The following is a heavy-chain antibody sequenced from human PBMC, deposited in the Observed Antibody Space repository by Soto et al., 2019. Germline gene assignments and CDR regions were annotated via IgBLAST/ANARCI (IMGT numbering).Heavy chain of an antibody. Sequence: QVQLQESGPGLVKPSQTLSLTCTVSGGSISSGGYYWSWIRQHPGKGLEWIGYIYYSGSTYYNPSHKGRVTISVDTSKNQFSLRLSSGTAADTAVYYCARDSPYCGGDCLPAYWGQATLVTVSS. CDR2: IYYSGST. V-gene: IGHV4-31*03. CDR3: ARDSPYCGGDCLPAY. CDR1: GGSISSGGYY. J-gene: IGHJ4*02. D-gene: IGHD2-21*02.